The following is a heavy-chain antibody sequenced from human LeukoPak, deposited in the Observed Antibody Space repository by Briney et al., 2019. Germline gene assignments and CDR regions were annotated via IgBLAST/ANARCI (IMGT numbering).Heavy chain of an antibody. J-gene: IGHJ4*02. Sequence: SETLSLTCTVSGGSISSYYWSWIRQPPGKGLEWIGYIYYSGSTNYNPSLKSRVTISVDTSKNQFPLKLSSVTAADTAVYYCARDGDSSSWHHSYPCYFDYWAREPWSPSPQ. V-gene: IGHV4-59*01. CDR1: GGSISSYY. CDR3: ARDGDSSSWHHSYPCYFDY. D-gene: IGHD6-13*01. CDR2: IYYSGST.